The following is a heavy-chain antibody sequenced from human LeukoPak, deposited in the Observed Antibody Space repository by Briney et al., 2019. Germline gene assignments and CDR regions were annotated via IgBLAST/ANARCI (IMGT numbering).Heavy chain of an antibody. CDR2: INNHGSET. J-gene: IGHJ4*02. D-gene: IGHD5-24*01. V-gene: IGHV3-7*01. CDR1: GFTVSSNY. Sequence: GGSLRLSCAASGFTVSSNYMTWVRQTPGKGLERVANINNHGSETYYVDSVRGRFTISRDNAKNSLYLQMNSLRDDDTAVYFCTRDRGWQQFDSWGQGTLVTVSS. CDR3: TRDRGWQQFDS.